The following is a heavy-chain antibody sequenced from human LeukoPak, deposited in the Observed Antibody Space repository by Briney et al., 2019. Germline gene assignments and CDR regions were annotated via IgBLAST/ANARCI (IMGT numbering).Heavy chain of an antibody. Sequence: PGRSLRLSCAASGFTFSSYGMPWVRQAPGKGLEGVAVIWYDGSNKYYADSLKGRFTISRDNSKNTLYLQMNSPRAEDTAVYYCAREPYYDYIWGSYHWGQGTLVTVSS. J-gene: IGHJ5*02. CDR2: IWYDGSNK. D-gene: IGHD3-16*01. CDR3: AREPYYDYIWGSYH. CDR1: GFTFSSYG. V-gene: IGHV3-33*01.